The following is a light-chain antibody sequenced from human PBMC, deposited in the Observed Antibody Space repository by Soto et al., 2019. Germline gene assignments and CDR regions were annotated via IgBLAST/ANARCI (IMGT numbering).Light chain of an antibody. CDR1: QTISSW. CDR3: QHYNSYSEA. J-gene: IGKJ1*01. CDR2: TAS. V-gene: IGKV1-5*03. Sequence: DIQMTQSPSTLSGSVGDRVTITCRASQTISSWLAWYQQKPGKAPKLLIYTASTLKSGVQSRFSGSGSGTEFTLTISSLQPDDFATYYCQHYNSYSEAFRQGTKVDIK.